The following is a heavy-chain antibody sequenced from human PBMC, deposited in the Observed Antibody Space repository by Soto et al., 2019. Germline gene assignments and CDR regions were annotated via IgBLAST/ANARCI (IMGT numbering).Heavy chain of an antibody. CDR1: GFTISNYW. CDR2: IKEDGSET. CDR3: VRDRVEMATAFTCDY. J-gene: IGHJ4*02. V-gene: IGHV3-7*03. Sequence: GGSLRLSCAASGFTISNYWLGWVRQAPGKGLEWVANIKEDGSETYYVDSVKGRFTIARDNAKSSLYLQMNSLRAEDTAIYYRVRDRVEMATAFTCDYWGQGTLVTVSS. D-gene: IGHD5-18*01.